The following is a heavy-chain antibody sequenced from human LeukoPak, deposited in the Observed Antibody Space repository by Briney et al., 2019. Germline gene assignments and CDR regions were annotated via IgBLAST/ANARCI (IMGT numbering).Heavy chain of an antibody. CDR2: IYTSGST. CDR3: ARDRGQLVFYYYYYYMDV. D-gene: IGHD6-6*01. CDR1: GGSISSYY. J-gene: IGHJ6*03. Sequence: PSETLSLTCTVSGGSISSYYWSWIRQPAGKGLEWIGRIYTSGSTNYNPSLKSRVTVSVDTSKNQFSLKLSSATAADTAVYYCARDRGQLVFYYYYYYMDVWGKGTTVTVSS. V-gene: IGHV4-4*07.